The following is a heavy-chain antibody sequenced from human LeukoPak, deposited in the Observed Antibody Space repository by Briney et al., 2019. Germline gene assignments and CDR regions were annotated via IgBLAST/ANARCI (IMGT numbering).Heavy chain of an antibody. CDR3: ARAGQYTGSYLSNWFDP. CDR1: GFTFSSYG. J-gene: IGHJ5*02. D-gene: IGHD1-26*01. Sequence: GSLRLSCAASGFTFSSYGMSWIRQPPGKGLEWIGSIYYSGSTYYNPSLKSRVTISVDTSKNQFSLKLSSVTAADTAVYYCARAGQYTGSYLSNWFDPWGQGTLVTVSS. CDR2: IYYSGST. V-gene: IGHV4-39*07.